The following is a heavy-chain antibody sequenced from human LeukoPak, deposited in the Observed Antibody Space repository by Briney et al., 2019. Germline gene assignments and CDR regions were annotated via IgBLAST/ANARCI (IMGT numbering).Heavy chain of an antibody. V-gene: IGHV3-13*04. CDR1: GFSFSTYD. CDR2: IDTAGGT. CDR3: AREGFLGCDCPRYLDL. J-gene: IGHJ2*01. D-gene: IGHD2-21*02. Sequence: GGSLRLSCAASGFSFSTYDMHWVRQTTGKGLEWVSAIDTAGGTYYPDSVKGRFTISRENAKNSFYLQMNSLRAGDTAVYYCAREGFLGCDCPRYLDLWGRGTLVTVSS.